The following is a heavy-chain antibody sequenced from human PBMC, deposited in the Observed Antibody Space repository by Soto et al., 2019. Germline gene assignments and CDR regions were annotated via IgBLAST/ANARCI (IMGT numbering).Heavy chain of an antibody. CDR2: IYYSGST. J-gene: IGHJ5*02. D-gene: IGHD6-13*01. Sequence: PSETLSLTCTVSGGSISSGGYYWSWIRQHPGKGLEWIGYIYYSGSTYYNPSLKSRVTISVDTSKNQFSLKLSSVTAADTAVYYCARVSHQGQQLNFFDPWGQGTLVTVSS. V-gene: IGHV4-31*03. CDR1: GGSISSGGYY. CDR3: ARVSHQGQQLNFFDP.